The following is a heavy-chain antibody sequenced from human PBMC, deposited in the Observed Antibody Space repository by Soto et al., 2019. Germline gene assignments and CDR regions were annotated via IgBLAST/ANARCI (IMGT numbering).Heavy chain of an antibody. D-gene: IGHD3-22*01. CDR3: ARDPDTMIVVGGAFDI. CDR2: IYYSGST. J-gene: IGHJ3*02. CDR1: GGSISSGDYY. Sequence: QVQLQESGPGLVKPSQTLSLTCTVSGGSISSGDYYWSWIREPPGKGLEWIGYIYYSGSTYYNPSLKSRVTISVDTFKNQFSLKLSSVTAADTAVYYCARDPDTMIVVGGAFDIWGQGTMVTVSS. V-gene: IGHV4-30-4*01.